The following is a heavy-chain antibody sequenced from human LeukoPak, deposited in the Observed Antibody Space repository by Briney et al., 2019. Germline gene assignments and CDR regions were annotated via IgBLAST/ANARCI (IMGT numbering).Heavy chain of an antibody. D-gene: IGHD3-9*01. CDR2: IYYSGST. J-gene: IGHJ4*02. Sequence: PSETLSLTCTVSGGSISSGGYYWSWIRQHPGKGLEWIGYIYYSGSTYYNPSLKSRVTISVDTSKNQFSLKLSSVTAADTAVYYCARLVSDILTGYYKPQGYYFDYWGQGTLVTVSS. CDR1: GGSISSGGYY. CDR3: ARLVSDILTGYYKPQGYYFDY. V-gene: IGHV4-31*03.